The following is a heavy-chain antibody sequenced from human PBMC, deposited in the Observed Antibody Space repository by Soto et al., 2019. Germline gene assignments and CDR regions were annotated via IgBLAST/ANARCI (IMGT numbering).Heavy chain of an antibody. V-gene: IGHV3-64*01. CDR1: GFTFSSYA. CDR3: ARQSYSSYYSDY. J-gene: IGHJ4*02. CDR2: ISSNGGST. Sequence: EVQLVESGGGLVQPGGSLRLSCAASGFTFSSYAMHWVRQAPGKGLEYVSAISSNGGSTYYANSVKGRFTISRDNSKNTLYLQMGSLRAEDMAVYYCARQSYSSYYSDYWGQGTLGTVSS. D-gene: IGHD6-13*01.